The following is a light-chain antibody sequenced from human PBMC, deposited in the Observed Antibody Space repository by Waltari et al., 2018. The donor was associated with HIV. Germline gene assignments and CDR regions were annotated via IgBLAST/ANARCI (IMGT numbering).Light chain of an antibody. Sequence: QSALTQPASVSGSPGQSITISCTGTSSYVGGYNYVSLYQQHPGKAPQHMIDDVSKRHAGVSNRLSGSKSGNTASLTISGLQAEDEADYYCCSYAGSSTVVFGGGTKLTVL. CDR1: SSYVGGYNY. CDR2: DVS. J-gene: IGLJ2*01. CDR3: CSYAGSSTVV. V-gene: IGLV2-23*02.